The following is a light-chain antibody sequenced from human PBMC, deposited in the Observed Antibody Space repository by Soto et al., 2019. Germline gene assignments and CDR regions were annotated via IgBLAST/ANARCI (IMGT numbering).Light chain of an antibody. CDR3: HQHYCTPIT. Sequence: DIVLTQSPDSLAVSLAERATINCKSSQSLLSSADNLNYLAWFQQKPGQPPKLLIYWASTRESGVPDRFSGSGSGTDFSLTITSLQAEDVATYYCHQHYCTPITFGQGTRLEIK. J-gene: IGKJ5*01. CDR2: WAS. CDR1: QSLLSSADNLNY. V-gene: IGKV4-1*01.